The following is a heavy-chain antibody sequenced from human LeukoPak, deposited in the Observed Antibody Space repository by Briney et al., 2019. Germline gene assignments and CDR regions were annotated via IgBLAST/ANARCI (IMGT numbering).Heavy chain of an antibody. D-gene: IGHD6-6*01. CDR2: ISWNSDTI. CDR1: GFTFSSYW. V-gene: IGHV3-9*03. J-gene: IGHJ6*03. Sequence: PGGSLRLSCAASGFTFSSYWMSWVRQPPGKGLEWVSGISWNSDTIAYADSVKGRFTVSRDNAKNSLYLQMNSLRTDDMALYYCAKGAARRRFYYYMDVWGKGTTVTVSS. CDR3: AKGAARRRFYYYMDV.